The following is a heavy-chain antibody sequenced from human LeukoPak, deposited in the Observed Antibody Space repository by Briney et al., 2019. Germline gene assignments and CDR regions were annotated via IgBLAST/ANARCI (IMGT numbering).Heavy chain of an antibody. CDR1: GGSISSYY. Sequence: KASETLSLTCTVSGGSISSYYWSWIRQPPGKGLEWIGYIYYSGSTNYNPSLKSRVTISVDTSKNQFSLKLSSVTAADTAVYYCARAFGYSGYYYMDAWDKGTTVTVSS. CDR2: IYYSGST. CDR3: ARAFGYSGYYYMDA. J-gene: IGHJ6*03. V-gene: IGHV4-59*01. D-gene: IGHD5-12*01.